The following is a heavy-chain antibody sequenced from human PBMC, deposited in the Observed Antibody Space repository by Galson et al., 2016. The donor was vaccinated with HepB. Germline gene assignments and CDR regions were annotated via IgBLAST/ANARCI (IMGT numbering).Heavy chain of an antibody. CDR2: ISAASNT. CDR1: GFTFNRYA. D-gene: IGHD4-23*01. Sequence: SLRLSCAASGFTFNRYAMRWVRQAPGKGVEWVSVISAASNTYYADSVKGRFTISRDSSTLYLQMNSLRAEDTAVYYCARDRLASGNHLDYWGQGTLVTVAS. CDR3: ARDRLASGNHLDY. V-gene: IGHV3-23*01. J-gene: IGHJ4*02.